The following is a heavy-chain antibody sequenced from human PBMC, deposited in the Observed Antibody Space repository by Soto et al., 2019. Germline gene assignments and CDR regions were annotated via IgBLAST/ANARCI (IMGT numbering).Heavy chain of an antibody. D-gene: IGHD4-4*01. J-gene: IGHJ6*03. CDR1: GGSFSGYY. CDR2: INHSGST. V-gene: IGHV4-34*01. Sequence: SATLSLTCAVYGGSFSGYYWSWIRQPPGKGLEWIGEINHSGSTNYNPSLKSRVTISVDTSKNQFSLKLSSVTAADTAVYYCARDSTVTNSYYMDVWGKGTTVT. CDR3: ARDSTVTNSYYMDV.